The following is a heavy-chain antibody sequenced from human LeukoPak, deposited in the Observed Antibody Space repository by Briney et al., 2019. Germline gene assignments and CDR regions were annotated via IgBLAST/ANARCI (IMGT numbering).Heavy chain of an antibody. CDR1: GYTFNTHA. CDR3: ARVQAAGDYYYFYMDV. CDR2: ISPYNGNT. J-gene: IGHJ6*03. Sequence: ASVKVSCKASGYTFNTHAINWVRQAPGQGLEWMGWISPYNGNTNYAQKLQGRVTMTIDTSTSTAYMELRSLRSDDTAVYYCARVQAAGDYYYFYMDVWGKGTTVTVSS. V-gene: IGHV1-18*01. D-gene: IGHD2-15*01.